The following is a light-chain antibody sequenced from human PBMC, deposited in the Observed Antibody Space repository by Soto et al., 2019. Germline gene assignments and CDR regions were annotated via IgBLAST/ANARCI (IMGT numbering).Light chain of an antibody. CDR1: QSVGSN. Sequence: EIVMTQSPATLSVSPGERATLSCRASQSVGSNVAWYQQKPGQAPRLLIYGASSRATGIPARVSGSGSGTDFTLTISSLQADDVGVYYSQQYKERPPCTFGQGTQVEIK. J-gene: IGKJ1*01. CDR2: GAS. CDR3: QQYKERPPCT. V-gene: IGKV3-15*01.